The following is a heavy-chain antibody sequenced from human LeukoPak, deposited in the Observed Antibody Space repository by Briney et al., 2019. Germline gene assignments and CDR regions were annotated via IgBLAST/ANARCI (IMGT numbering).Heavy chain of an antibody. CDR2: ISYDGSNK. V-gene: IGHV3-30-3*01. CDR1: GFTFSSYA. CDR3: AELEADY. Sequence: HPGRSLRLSCAASGFTFSSYAMHWVRQAPGKGLEWVAVISYDGSNKYYADSVKGRFTISRDNSKNTLCLQMNSLRAEDTAVYYCAELEADYWGQGTLVTVSS. D-gene: IGHD1-1*01. J-gene: IGHJ4*02.